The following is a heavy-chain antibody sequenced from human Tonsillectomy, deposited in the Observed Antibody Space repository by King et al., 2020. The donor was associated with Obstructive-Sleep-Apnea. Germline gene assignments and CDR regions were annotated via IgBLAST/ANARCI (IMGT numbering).Heavy chain of an antibody. V-gene: IGHV5-51*01. CDR2: IYPGDSDT. D-gene: IGHD3-22*01. CDR1: GYSFTNYW. J-gene: IGHJ4*02. CDR3: ARADLYYYDSSGLFDY. Sequence: EVQLVESGAEVKKPGESLKISCTGSGYSFTNYWIGWVRQMPGKGLEWMGIIYPGDSDTRYSPSFQGQVTISADKSISTAYLQWSSLKASDTAMYFCARADLYYYDSSGLFDYWGQGTLVTVSS.